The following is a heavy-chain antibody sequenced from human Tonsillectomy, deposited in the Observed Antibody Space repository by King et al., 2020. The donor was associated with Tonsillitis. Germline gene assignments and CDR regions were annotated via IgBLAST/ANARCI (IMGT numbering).Heavy chain of an antibody. CDR1: GFDFSDYY. Sequence: VQLVESGGGLVKPGGSLRLSCAASGFDFSDYYMSWIRQAPGKGLEWVSYISRGGNTIKYADSVKGRFTISRDNAKNSLYLQMNSLRAEDAAVYFCARSGYSGFFDYWGQGTLVTVSS. CDR2: ISRGGNTI. D-gene: IGHD5-12*01. CDR3: ARSGYSGFFDY. J-gene: IGHJ4*02. V-gene: IGHV3-11*01.